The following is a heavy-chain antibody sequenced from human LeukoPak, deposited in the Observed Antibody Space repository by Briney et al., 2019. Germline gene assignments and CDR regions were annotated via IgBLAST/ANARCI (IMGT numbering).Heavy chain of an antibody. V-gene: IGHV1-3*01. CDR1: GYTFTSYA. CDR2: ISVGNGNT. Sequence: GASVKVSCKASGYTFTSYAIHWVRQAPGQRLEWMGWISVGNGNTKYSQKLQGRVTMTRDTSTSTVYMELSSLRSEDTAVYYCARPYYYYYYGMDVWGQGTTVTVSS. J-gene: IGHJ6*02. CDR3: ARPYYYYYYGMDV.